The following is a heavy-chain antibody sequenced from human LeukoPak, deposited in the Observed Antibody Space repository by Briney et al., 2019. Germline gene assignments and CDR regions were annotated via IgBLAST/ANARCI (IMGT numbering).Heavy chain of an antibody. Sequence: ASVKVSCKSSGYTFTDYYVHWVRQAPGQGLEWMGRINPNSGDTNYAQNFQGRVTMSRDMSISTAYLELNSLIFADTAVFYCARSTITTTAAGHFDLWGRGTLVTVSS. CDR2: INPNSGDT. CDR3: ARSTITTTAAGHFDL. V-gene: IGHV1-2*06. CDR1: GYTFTDYY. J-gene: IGHJ2*01. D-gene: IGHD6-13*01.